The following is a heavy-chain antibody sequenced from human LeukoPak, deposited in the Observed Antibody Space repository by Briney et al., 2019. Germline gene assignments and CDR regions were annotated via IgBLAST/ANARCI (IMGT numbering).Heavy chain of an antibody. V-gene: IGHV3-7*01. CDR2: INQDESKK. D-gene: IGHD3-10*01. CDR3: ARDHAYRSDY. CDR1: GFSFSNDW. J-gene: IGHJ4*02. Sequence: GGSLRLSCAASGFSFSNDWMCWVRQAPGKGLEWVANINQDESKKYYVDSVKGRFTISRDNAKNSLYLQMSSLRAEDTAIYYCARDHAYRSDYWGQGTLVTVSS.